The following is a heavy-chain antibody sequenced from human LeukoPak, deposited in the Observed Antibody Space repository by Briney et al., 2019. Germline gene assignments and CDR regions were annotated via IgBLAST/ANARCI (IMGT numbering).Heavy chain of an antibody. J-gene: IGHJ3*02. V-gene: IGHV3-23*01. CDR2: ISGSDGST. Sequence: GGSLRLSCAASGFTFSGFGMSWVRQAPGKGLEWVSSISGSDGSTYYADSVKGRLTISRDNSKNTLYLQMNSLRAEDTAVYYCAKGGYGSGSYFAFDIWGQGTIVTVSS. D-gene: IGHD3-10*01. CDR1: GFTFSGFG. CDR3: AKGGYGSGSYFAFDI.